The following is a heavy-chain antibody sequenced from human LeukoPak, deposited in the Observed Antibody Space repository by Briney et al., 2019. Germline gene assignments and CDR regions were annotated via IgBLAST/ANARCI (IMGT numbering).Heavy chain of an antibody. D-gene: IGHD6-13*01. J-gene: IGHJ6*03. V-gene: IGHV1-69*06. CDR1: GGTFSTYA. CDR2: IIPIFGTA. CDR3: ARGGSSWYDYYYYYMDV. Sequence: VASVKVSCKASGGTFSTYAISWVRQAPGQGLEWMGGIIPIFGTANYAQKFQGRVTITADKSTSTAYMELSSLRSEDTAVYYCARGGSSWYDYYYYYMDVWGKGTTVTVSS.